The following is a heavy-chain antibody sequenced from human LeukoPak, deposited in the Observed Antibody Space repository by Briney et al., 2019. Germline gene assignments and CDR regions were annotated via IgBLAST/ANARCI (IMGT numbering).Heavy chain of an antibody. D-gene: IGHD3-3*01. Sequence: ASVKVSCKASGYTFTSYGISWVRQAPGQGLEWMGWISAYNGNTNYAQKLQGRVTMTTDTSTSTAYMELRSLRSDDTAVYYCARDSGETQYYDFWSGYSIYYFDYWGQGTLVTVSS. CDR2: ISAYNGNT. V-gene: IGHV1-18*01. CDR3: ARDSGETQYYDFWSGYSIYYFDY. J-gene: IGHJ4*02. CDR1: GYTFTSYG.